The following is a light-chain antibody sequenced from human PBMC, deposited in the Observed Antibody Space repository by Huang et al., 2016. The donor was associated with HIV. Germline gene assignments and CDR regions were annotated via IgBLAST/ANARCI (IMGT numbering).Light chain of an antibody. J-gene: IGKJ4*01. CDR2: DAS. V-gene: IGKV3-11*01. CDR3: QQRGTWPPT. Sequence: EIVLTQSPVTLSRSPGQRATLSCRASQSVDTYLAWYQQKPGQAPRLRIYDASNRATGSPARFSGSGSGTDFTLTISSLEPDDFVLYFCQQRGTWPPTFGGGTTMEIK. CDR1: QSVDTY.